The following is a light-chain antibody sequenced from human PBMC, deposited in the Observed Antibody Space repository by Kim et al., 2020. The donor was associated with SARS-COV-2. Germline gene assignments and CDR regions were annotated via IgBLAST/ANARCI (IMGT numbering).Light chain of an antibody. V-gene: IGLV4-69*01. Sequence: ASVKVTCTLSSGHTNYAIAWHQQQPGKGPRFLMKVNSDGSHIKGDGIPDRFSGSTSGAERYLIISSLQSEDEADYYCQTWGTGTLVFGGGTQLTVL. CDR1: SGHTNYA. CDR2: VNSDGSH. J-gene: IGLJ2*01. CDR3: QTWGTGTLV.